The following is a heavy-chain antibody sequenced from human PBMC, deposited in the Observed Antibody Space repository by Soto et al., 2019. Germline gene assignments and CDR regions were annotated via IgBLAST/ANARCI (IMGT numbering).Heavy chain of an antibody. Sequence: QVQLVESGGGVVQPGRSLRLSCAASGFTFSSYGMRWVRQAPGKGLEWVAVIWYDGSNKYYADSVKGRFTISRDNSKNTLYLQMNSLRAEDTAVYYCAREIGWEQLVDYWGQGTLVTVSS. CDR2: IWYDGSNK. D-gene: IGHD6-6*01. V-gene: IGHV3-33*01. CDR3: AREIGWEQLVDY. J-gene: IGHJ4*02. CDR1: GFTFSSYG.